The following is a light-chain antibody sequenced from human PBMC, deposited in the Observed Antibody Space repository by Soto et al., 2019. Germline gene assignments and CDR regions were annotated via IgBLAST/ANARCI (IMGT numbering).Light chain of an antibody. J-gene: IGKJ3*01. CDR3: QQANS. V-gene: IGKV4-1*01. CDR1: PSVLYSSNNKNY. CDR2: KAS. Sequence: DIVMTQSPDSLAVSLGERATINCKSSPSVLYSSNNKNYLAWYQQKPGKAPKLLIYKASTLKSGVPSRFSGSGSGTDFTLTISSLQPEDFATYYCQQANSFGPGTKVDIK.